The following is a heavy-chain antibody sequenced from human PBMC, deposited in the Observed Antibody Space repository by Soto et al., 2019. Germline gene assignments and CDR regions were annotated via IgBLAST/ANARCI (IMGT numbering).Heavy chain of an antibody. V-gene: IGHV1-69*13. Sequence: GASLKVSCKPSGGTFTNYAFSWVRQAPGQGLEWMGGIIPIFGTPDYAQNFQGRVTITADESTRTASMELSSLRSDDTAVYYCARERSVGYCITTTCPKPFHYYAMDVWGQGTTVTVSS. J-gene: IGHJ6*02. CDR3: ARERSVGYCITTTCPKPFHYYAMDV. D-gene: IGHD2-2*01. CDR1: GGTFTNYA. CDR2: IIPIFGTP.